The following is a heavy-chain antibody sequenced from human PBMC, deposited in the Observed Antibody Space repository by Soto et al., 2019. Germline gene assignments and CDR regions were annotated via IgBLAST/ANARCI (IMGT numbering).Heavy chain of an antibody. J-gene: IGHJ6*02. CDR3: ARDLDCSSTSCPYYYYYGMDV. D-gene: IGHD2-2*01. CDR2: ISYDGSNK. V-gene: IGHV3-30-3*01. Sequence: GSLRLSCAASGFTFSSYAMHWVRQAPGKGLEWVAVISYDGSNKYYADSVKGRFTISRDNSKNTLYLQMNSLRAEDTAVYYCARDLDCSSTSCPYYYYYGMDVWGQGTTVTVSS. CDR1: GFTFSSYA.